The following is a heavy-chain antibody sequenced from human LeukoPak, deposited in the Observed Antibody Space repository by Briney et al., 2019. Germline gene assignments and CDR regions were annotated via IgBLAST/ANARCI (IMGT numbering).Heavy chain of an antibody. V-gene: IGHV4-34*01. CDR3: ARGLTPTVVTDY. CDR1: GGSFSGYY. CDR2: INHSGST. D-gene: IGHD4-23*01. J-gene: IGHJ4*02. Sequence: PSETLSLTCAVYGGSFSGYYWSWIRQPPGKGLEWIGEINHSGSTNYNPSLKSRVTISVDTSKNQFSLKLSSVTAADTAVYYCARGLTPTVVTDYWGQGTLVTVSS.